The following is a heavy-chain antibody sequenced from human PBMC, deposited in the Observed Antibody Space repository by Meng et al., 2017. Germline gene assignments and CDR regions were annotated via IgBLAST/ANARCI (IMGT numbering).Heavy chain of an antibody. J-gene: IGHJ4*02. Sequence: ASVKVSCKASGYTFPDYWLHWVRRAPGQGLEWMGIINPSGGSTSYAQKFQGRVTMTRDTSTSTVYMELSSLRSEDTAVYYCARDIFNSSSWYGYYFDYWGQGTLVTVSS. V-gene: IGHV1-46*01. D-gene: IGHD6-13*01. CDR3: ARDIFNSSSWYGYYFDY. CDR2: INPSGGST. CDR1: GYTFPDYW.